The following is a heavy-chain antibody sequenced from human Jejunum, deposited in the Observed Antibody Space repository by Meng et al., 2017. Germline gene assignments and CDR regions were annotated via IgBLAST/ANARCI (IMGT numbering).Heavy chain of an antibody. J-gene: IGHJ4*02. D-gene: IGHD1-26*01. Sequence: QIQLQKSGPGLVKPSQTLSITCANPSDSFSNNSAGWNWIRQSPSRGLEWLGRTYYRSKWYIDYAVSVKSRITINPDTSKNQFSLHLNSVTPEDTAVYYCAGGGLVRSTRGYFDYWGQGTLVTVSS. CDR1: SDSFSNNSAG. CDR2: TYYRSKWYI. V-gene: IGHV6-1*01. CDR3: AGGGLVRSTRGYFDY.